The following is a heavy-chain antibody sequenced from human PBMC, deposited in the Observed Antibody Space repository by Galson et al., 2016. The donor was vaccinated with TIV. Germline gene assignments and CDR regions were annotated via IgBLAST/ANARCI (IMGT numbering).Heavy chain of an antibody. Sequence: SLRLSCAASEINFSRFWMHWVRQVPGMGLMWVSRITDDGSDTVYADSVRGRFTISRDTAMDTLYLQMDSLRAEDTGVYYCARERRYYGVDVWGQGTTVTVS. CDR2: ITDDGSDT. CDR3: ARERRYYGVDV. V-gene: IGHV3-74*01. D-gene: IGHD2-15*01. CDR1: EINFSRFW. J-gene: IGHJ6*02.